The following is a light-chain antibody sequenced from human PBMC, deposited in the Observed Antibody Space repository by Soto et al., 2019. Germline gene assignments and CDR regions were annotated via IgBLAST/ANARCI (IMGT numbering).Light chain of an antibody. CDR1: SSDVGGYNY. V-gene: IGLV2-14*01. CDR3: SSYTSSITLVV. CDR2: EVS. Sequence: QSVLTQPASVSGSPGQSITISCTGTSSDVGGYNYVSWYQQHPGKAPKLMIYEVSNRPSGVSNRFSGSKSGNTASLTISGLQAEDEDDCDCSSYTSSITLVVFGGGTQLTVL. J-gene: IGLJ2*01.